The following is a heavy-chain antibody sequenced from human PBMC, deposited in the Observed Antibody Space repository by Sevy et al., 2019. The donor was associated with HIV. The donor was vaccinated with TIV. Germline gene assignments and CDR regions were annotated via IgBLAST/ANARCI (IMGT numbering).Heavy chain of an antibody. CDR1: GITFTNAW. CDR3: ATKGNFWSGYQYFDY. V-gene: IGHV3-15*01. D-gene: IGHD3-3*01. J-gene: IGHJ4*02. CDR2: IKSNTDGGTT. Sequence: GGSLRLSCAASGITFTNAWMTWVRQAPGKGLEWVGRIKSNTDGGTTDYAAPVKGRFTISREDSKSTLFLQMHGLKTDETAVYYCATKGNFWSGYQYFDYWGQGTLVTVSS.